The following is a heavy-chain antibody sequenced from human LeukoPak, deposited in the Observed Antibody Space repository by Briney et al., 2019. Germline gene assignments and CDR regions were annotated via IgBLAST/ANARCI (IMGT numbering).Heavy chain of an antibody. V-gene: IGHV3-30*02. Sequence: PGGSLRLSCAASAFTFSRYGMHWVRQAPGKGLEWVALIRSDGNNKYYADSVKGRFTISRDNSKNTLSLQMNSLRTEDTAVYYCAKDRYGSGSDTTWGQGTLVTVSS. CDR1: AFTFSRYG. CDR2: IRSDGNNK. D-gene: IGHD3-10*01. J-gene: IGHJ5*02. CDR3: AKDRYGSGSDTT.